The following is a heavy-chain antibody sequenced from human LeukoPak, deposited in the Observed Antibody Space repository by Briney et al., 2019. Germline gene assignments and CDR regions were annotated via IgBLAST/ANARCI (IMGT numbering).Heavy chain of an antibody. Sequence: SQTLSLTCTVSGGSISSGDYYWSWIRQPPGKGLEWIGYIYYSGSTYYNPSLKSRVTISVDTSKNQFSLKLSSVTAADTAVYYCARDERLERGEFNYWGQGTLVTVSS. CDR1: GGSISSGDYY. D-gene: IGHD1-1*01. V-gene: IGHV4-30-4*08. CDR2: IYYSGST. CDR3: ARDERLERGEFNY. J-gene: IGHJ4*02.